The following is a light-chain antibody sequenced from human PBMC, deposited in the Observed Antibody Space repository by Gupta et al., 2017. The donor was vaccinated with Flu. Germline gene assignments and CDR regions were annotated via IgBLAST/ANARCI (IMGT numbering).Light chain of an antibody. V-gene: IGLV4-69*01. CDR1: SGHSTSA. J-gene: IGLJ3*02. Sequence: QPVPTQSPSASAPLGASLKLTCHLSSGHSTSAISWQQPETATDHRQLIKFNTDSSHDTGGPIPYCVSKATSADARILLISSLQSEDEADYYCQTWGNSIRVFGGGTKLTVL. CDR3: QTWGNSIRV. CDR2: FNTDSSH.